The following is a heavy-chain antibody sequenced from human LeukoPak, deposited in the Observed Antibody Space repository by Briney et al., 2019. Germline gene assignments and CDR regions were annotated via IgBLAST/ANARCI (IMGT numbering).Heavy chain of an antibody. V-gene: IGHV4-34*01. CDR3: ARRNNSSSHPHFDY. J-gene: IGHJ4*02. Sequence: PSETLSLTCAVYGGSFSGYYWSWIRQPPGKGLGWIGEINHSGSTNYNPSLKSRVTISVDTSKNQFSLKLSSVTAADTAVYYCARRNNSSSHPHFDYWGQGTLVTVSS. D-gene: IGHD6-13*01. CDR2: INHSGST. CDR1: GGSFSGYY.